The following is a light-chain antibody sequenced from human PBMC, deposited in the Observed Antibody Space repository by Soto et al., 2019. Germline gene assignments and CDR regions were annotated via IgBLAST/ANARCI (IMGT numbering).Light chain of an antibody. CDR3: QQYGSSGT. J-gene: IGKJ1*01. CDR2: GAS. V-gene: IGKV3-20*01. CDR1: QSVSNN. Sequence: EIVMTQSPATLSVSPVERATLSCRASQSVSNNLAWYQQKPGQAPRLLIYGASNRATGVPDRFSGSGSGTDFTLTISRLEPEDFAVYYCQQYGSSGTFGQGTKVDIK.